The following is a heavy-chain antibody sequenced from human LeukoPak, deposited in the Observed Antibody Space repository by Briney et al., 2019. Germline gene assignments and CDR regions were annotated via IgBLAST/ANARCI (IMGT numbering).Heavy chain of an antibody. CDR2: IYHSGST. J-gene: IGHJ4*02. CDR1: GGSISSGGYS. D-gene: IGHD2-15*01. CDR3: ARHEFYCSGGSCYIDY. Sequence: SQTLSLTCAVSGGSISSGGYSWSWIRQPPGKGLEWIGYIYHSGSTYYHPSLKSQVTISVDRSKNQFSLKLSSVPAADTAVYYCARHEFYCSGGSCYIDYWGQGTLVTVSS. V-gene: IGHV4-30-2*01.